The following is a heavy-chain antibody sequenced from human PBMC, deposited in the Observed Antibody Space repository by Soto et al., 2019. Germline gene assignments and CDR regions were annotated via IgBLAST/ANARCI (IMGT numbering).Heavy chain of an antibody. CDR3: ARDARWLAVPFDD. J-gene: IGHJ4*02. D-gene: IGHD6-19*01. Sequence: EVQLVESGGGLVKPGGSRRLSCAASGFTCSSDSMNWGLQAPGKGLEWVSTISSSSSYIYYADSVKGRFTISRDNAKNSLYVQRNSMRAEDTAFYYCARDARWLAVPFDDWGQGTLVTVSS. V-gene: IGHV3-21*01. CDR1: GFTCSSDS. CDR2: ISSSSSYI.